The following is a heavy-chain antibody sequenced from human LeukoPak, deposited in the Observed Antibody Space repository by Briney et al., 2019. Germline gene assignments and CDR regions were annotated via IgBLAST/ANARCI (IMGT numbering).Heavy chain of an antibody. J-gene: IGHJ3*02. D-gene: IGHD2-15*01. V-gene: IGHV1-2*02. Sequence: GSSVKVSCKASGYIFTGYYMHWVRQAPGQGLEWTGWINPNSGGTDYAQKFQGRVTMTRDTSISTAYMELSRLRSEDMAVYYCARGFYSATLGAFDIWGQGTMVTVSS. CDR3: ARGFYSATLGAFDI. CDR2: INPNSGGT. CDR1: GYIFTGYY.